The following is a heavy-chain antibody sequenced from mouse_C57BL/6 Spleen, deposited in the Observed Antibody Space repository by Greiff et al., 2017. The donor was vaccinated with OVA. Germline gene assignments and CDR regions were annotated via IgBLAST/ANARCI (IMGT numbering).Heavy chain of an antibody. J-gene: IGHJ4*01. V-gene: IGHV1-81*01. D-gene: IGHD1-1*01. CDR2: IYPRSGNT. CDR3: AREIITTVVAGAMDY. CDR1: GYTFTSYG. Sequence: QVQLQQSGAELARPGASVKLSCKASGYTFTSYGISWVKQRTGQGLEWIGEIYPRSGNTYYNEKFKGKATLTADKSSSTAYMELRSLTSEDSAVYFCAREIITTVVAGAMDYWGQGTSVTVSS.